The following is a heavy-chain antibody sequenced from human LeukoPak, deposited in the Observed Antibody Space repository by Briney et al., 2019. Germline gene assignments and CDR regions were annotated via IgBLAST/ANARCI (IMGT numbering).Heavy chain of an antibody. CDR2: INPNSAGT. V-gene: IGHV1-2*02. CDR3: ARARPGIAVAGIDY. D-gene: IGHD6-19*01. CDR1: GYTFTGYY. J-gene: IGHJ4*02. Sequence: GASVKVSCKASGYTFTGYYMHWVRQAPGQGLEWMGWINPNSAGTNYAQKFHGRVTMTRDTSISTAYMELSRVRYGDTAVYYCARARPGIAVAGIDYWGQGTLVTVSS.